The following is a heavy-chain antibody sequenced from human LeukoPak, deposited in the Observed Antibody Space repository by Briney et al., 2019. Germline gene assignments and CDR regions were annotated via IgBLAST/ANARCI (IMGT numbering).Heavy chain of an antibody. Sequence: SQTLSLTCTVSGGSISSGGYYWSWIRQHPGKGLEWIGYIYYSGSTYYNPSLKSRVTISVDTSKNQFSLKLSSVTAADTAVYYCARDRSRFPHAFDIWGQGTMVTVSS. V-gene: IGHV4-31*03. D-gene: IGHD3-3*01. J-gene: IGHJ3*02. CDR3: ARDRSRFPHAFDI. CDR1: GGSISSGGYY. CDR2: IYYSGST.